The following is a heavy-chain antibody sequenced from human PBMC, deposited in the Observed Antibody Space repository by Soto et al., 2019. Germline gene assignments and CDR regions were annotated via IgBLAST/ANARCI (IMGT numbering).Heavy chain of an antibody. CDR1: GGSISTYY. Sequence: QVQLQESGPGLVKPSETLSLTCTVSGGSISTYYWSWIRQPPGKGLEWIGYIYYSGSTNYNPSLKGRVTISVXTXKXXFSLKLSSVTAADTAVYSCARMRNILTGYPGRFDYWGQGTLVTVSS. D-gene: IGHD3-9*01. J-gene: IGHJ4*02. V-gene: IGHV4-59*01. CDR3: ARMRNILTGYPGRFDY. CDR2: IYYSGST.